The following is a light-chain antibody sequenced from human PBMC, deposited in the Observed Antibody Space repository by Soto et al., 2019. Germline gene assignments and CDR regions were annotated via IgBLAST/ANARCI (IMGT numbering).Light chain of an antibody. Sequence: DIQMTQSPSTLSASVGDRVTITCRAGQSISSWLAWYQQNPGKAPKLLVYDASSLESGVPSRFSGSGSGTEFTLTISSLQPDDFATYYCQQYNSYSEALTFGGGTKVDI. CDR3: QQYNSYSEALT. V-gene: IGKV1-5*01. CDR1: QSISSW. CDR2: DAS. J-gene: IGKJ4*01.